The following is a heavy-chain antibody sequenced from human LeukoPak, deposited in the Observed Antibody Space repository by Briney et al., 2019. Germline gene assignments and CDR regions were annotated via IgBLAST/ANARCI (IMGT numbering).Heavy chain of an antibody. CDR3: ASPRDGYNYCAFDI. Sequence: GASVKVSRKASGGTFSSYAISWVRQAPGQGLEWMGRIIPILGIANYAQKFQGRVTITADKSTSTAYMELSSVRSEDTAVYYCASPRDGYNYCAFDIWGQGTMVTVSS. V-gene: IGHV1-69*04. CDR2: IIPILGIA. D-gene: IGHD5-24*01. J-gene: IGHJ3*02. CDR1: GGTFSSYA.